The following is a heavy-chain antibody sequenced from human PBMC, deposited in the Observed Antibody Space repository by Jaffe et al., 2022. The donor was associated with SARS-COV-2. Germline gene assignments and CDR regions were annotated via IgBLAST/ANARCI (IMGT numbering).Heavy chain of an antibody. J-gene: IGHJ4*02. Sequence: VQLVESGGDLAQPGVSLRLSCAASGFTFSSYAMGWVRQAPGKGLEWVSAFSGCGDYTYYADSVKGRFTISRDNSQNTLYLQMNSLRAEDTALYYCAKRGGEECGSGWYIDYWGQGTLVTVSS. V-gene: IGHV3-23*04. CDR3: AKRGGEECGSGWYIDY. D-gene: IGHD6-19*01. CDR1: GFTFSSYA. CDR2: FSGCGDYT.